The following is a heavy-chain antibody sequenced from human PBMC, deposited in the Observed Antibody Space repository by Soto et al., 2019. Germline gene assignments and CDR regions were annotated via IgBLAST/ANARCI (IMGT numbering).Heavy chain of an antibody. Sequence: XSVKVSDTAFAFSFTSAAWDWVRHARGQRLEWIGWIVVGSGNTNYAQKFQERVTITRDMSTSTAYMELSSLRSEDTAVYCCAEAEGYYDSSGYQPFDYWGQGTLVTVS. CDR1: AFSFTSAA. D-gene: IGHD3-22*01. V-gene: IGHV1-58*01. CDR2: IVVGSGNT. CDR3: AEAEGYYDSSGYQPFDY. J-gene: IGHJ4*02.